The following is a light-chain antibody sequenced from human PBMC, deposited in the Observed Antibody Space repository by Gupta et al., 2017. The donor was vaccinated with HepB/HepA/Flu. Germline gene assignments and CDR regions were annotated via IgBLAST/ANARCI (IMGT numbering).Light chain of an antibody. V-gene: IGKV1-33*01. Sequence: DIQMTQSPSSLSAFVGDRVTITCQASDDISDYLNWYQQKLGKAPKLLIYDASNLNTGVPSRFSGRGSGTDFTLTITSLQPEDIASYYCQQFSDLPLTFGGGTKIEIK. CDR3: QQFSDLPLT. CDR2: DAS. CDR1: DDISDY. J-gene: IGKJ4*01.